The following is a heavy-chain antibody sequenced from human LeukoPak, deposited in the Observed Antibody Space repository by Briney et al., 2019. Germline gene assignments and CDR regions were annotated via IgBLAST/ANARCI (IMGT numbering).Heavy chain of an antibody. CDR3: AKQSAGSATWYSLHYDF. CDR2: VDGGGGGT. D-gene: IGHD6-13*01. J-gene: IGHJ4*02. CDR1: GFTLSSYA. Sequence: GSLRLSCAAPGFTLSSYAMTWVRQAPGRGLEWVSSVDGGGGGTYYADSVKGRFTISRDNSKDTLYLQMNGLRAEDTAVYFCAKQSAGSATWYSLHYDFWGQGTLVTVSS. V-gene: IGHV3-23*01.